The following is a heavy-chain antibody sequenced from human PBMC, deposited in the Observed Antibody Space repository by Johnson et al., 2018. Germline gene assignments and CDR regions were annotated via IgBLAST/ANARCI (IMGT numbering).Heavy chain of an antibody. CDR1: GFTFSRYS. Sequence: VQLVESGGGLVKPGGSLRLSCAASGFTFSRYSMAWVRQTPGRGLEWLSFIGSSGSDIHYADSVKGRFTISRDNAKKSLYLQMNTLRVEDTAVYYCVRGHHAFEVWGQGTTVTVSS. J-gene: IGHJ6*02. CDR3: VRGHHAFEV. D-gene: IGHD1-14*01. CDR2: IGSSGSDI. V-gene: IGHV3-21*01.